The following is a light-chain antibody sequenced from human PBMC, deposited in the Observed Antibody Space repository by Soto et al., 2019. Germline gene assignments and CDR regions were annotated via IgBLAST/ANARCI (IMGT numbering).Light chain of an antibody. CDR2: DVS. CDR3: SSYTSSSTLL. CDR1: SNDIGGYNY. Sequence: QSALTQRASVSGSPGQSITFSCTGTSNDIGGYNYVSWYQQHPGKAPKLMIFDVSNRPSGVSYRFSGSKSGNTASLTISGLQAEDEADYYCSSYTSSSTLLFGGGTKLTVL. J-gene: IGLJ2*01. V-gene: IGLV2-14*01.